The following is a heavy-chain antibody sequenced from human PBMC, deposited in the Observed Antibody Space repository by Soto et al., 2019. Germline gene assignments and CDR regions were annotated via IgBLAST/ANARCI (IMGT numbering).Heavy chain of an antibody. D-gene: IGHD3-10*01. V-gene: IGHV3-48*01. CDR2: ISSSSSTI. CDR1: GFTFSSYS. CDR3: AREGRGQASYYYYYYMDV. J-gene: IGHJ6*03. Sequence: GGSLRLSCAASGFTFSSYSMNWVRQAPGKGLEWVSYISSSSSTIYYTDSVKGRFTISRDNAKNSLYLQMNSLRAEDTAVYYCAREGRGQASYYYYYYMDVWGKGTTVTVSS.